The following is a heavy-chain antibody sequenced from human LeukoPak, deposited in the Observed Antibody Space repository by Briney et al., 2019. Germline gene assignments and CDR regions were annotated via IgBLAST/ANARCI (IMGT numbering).Heavy chain of an antibody. D-gene: IGHD2-15*01. J-gene: IGHJ4*02. V-gene: IGHV1-2*02. CDR3: ATVRVLVDRACELFTN. CDR1: RYTFIDYY. CDR2: INPKTGGT. Sequence: ASVKVSCKASRYTFIDYYIHWVCQAPGQGLEWVGWINPKTGGTDYAQRFQGSVTMTRDTSINTAYMELNRLKFDDTAACYIATVRVLVDRACELFTNWGQGTLVTVSS.